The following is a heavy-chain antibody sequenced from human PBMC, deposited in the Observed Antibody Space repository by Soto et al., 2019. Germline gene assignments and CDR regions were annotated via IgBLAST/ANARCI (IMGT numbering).Heavy chain of an antibody. V-gene: IGHV3-48*03. J-gene: IGHJ4*02. CDR2: ISDSGSTT. CDR3: VRDARGGGLLLWDY. CDR1: GFMFSDYE. D-gene: IGHD3-10*01. Sequence: EVQLVESGGGLAQPGGSLRLSCAASGFMFSDYEMNWVRQAPGKGLEWVSYISDSGSTTYYTDSVKGRFTISRDNAKESLYLQMNSLRAEDTATYFCVRDARGGGLLLWDYWGQGIVVSVSS.